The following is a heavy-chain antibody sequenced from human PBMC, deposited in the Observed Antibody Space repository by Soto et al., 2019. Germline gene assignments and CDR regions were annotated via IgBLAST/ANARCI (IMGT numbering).Heavy chain of an antibody. CDR1: GGTFSSYA. CDR2: IIPIFGTA. CDR3: ARRYYDSSGYYFAFDI. J-gene: IGHJ3*02. Sequence: SVKVSWKASGGTFSSYAISWVRQAPVQGLEWMGGIIPIFGTANYAQKFQGRVTITADESTSTAYMELSSLRSEDTAVYYCARRYYDSSGYYFAFDIWGQGTMVTVSS. D-gene: IGHD3-22*01. V-gene: IGHV1-69*01.